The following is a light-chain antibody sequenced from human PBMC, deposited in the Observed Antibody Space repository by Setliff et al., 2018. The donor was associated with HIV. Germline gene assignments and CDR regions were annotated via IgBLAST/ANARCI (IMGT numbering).Light chain of an antibody. CDR3: SSFTSSNIYV. V-gene: IGLV2-14*03. CDR2: DVS. J-gene: IGLJ1*01. CDR1: SRDIGGGHNY. Sequence: QSALTQPASVSGSPGQSITISCTGTSRDIGGGHNYVSWYQQHPGKAPKLIIFDVSNRPSGVSDRVSGSKSGNTASLTISGLQAEDESNYYCSSFTSSNIYVFGTGTKVTVL.